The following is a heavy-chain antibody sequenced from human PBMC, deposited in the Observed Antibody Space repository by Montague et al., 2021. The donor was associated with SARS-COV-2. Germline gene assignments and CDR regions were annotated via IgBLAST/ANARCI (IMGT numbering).Heavy chain of an antibody. D-gene: IGHD3-22*01. CDR1: GGSFSGYY. CDR2: INQSGST. CDR3: ARVAGGYYHDSSAYFDY. Sequence: SETLSLTCAVYGGSFSGYYWSWIRQPPGKGLEWIGEINQSGSTNYNPSXXSRVTLSVDTSKKQFSLKLSSLTAADTAVCYCARVAGGYYHDSSAYFDYWGQGSLVTVSS. V-gene: IGHV4-34*01. J-gene: IGHJ4*02.